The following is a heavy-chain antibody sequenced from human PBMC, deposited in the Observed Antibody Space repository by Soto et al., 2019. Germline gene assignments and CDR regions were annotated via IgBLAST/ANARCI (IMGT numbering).Heavy chain of an antibody. CDR1: GFTFSSYG. Sequence: GGSLRLSCAASGFTFSSYGMHWVRQAPGKGLEWVAVISYDGSNKYYADSVKGRFTISRDNSKNTLYLQMNSLRAEDTAVYYCAKSAWELKPPGPFDYWGQGTLVTVSS. CDR3: AKSAWELKPPGPFDY. J-gene: IGHJ4*02. V-gene: IGHV3-30*18. D-gene: IGHD1-26*01. CDR2: ISYDGSNK.